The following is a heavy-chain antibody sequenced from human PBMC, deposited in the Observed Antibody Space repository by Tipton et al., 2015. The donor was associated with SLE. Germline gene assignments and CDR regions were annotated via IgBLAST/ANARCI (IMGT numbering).Heavy chain of an antibody. CDR3: AKTIYSGSYSEF. D-gene: IGHD1-26*01. J-gene: IGHJ4*02. CDR1: GFNFGAYW. CDR2: INSDGTTT. V-gene: IGHV3-74*01. Sequence: SLRLSCVASGFNFGAYWMHWVRQVPGKGLVWLSRINSDGTTTSYADSVKGRFTISRDNAKNTLYLQMNSLRDEDTAVYYCAKTIYSGSYSEFGGQGTLVTVSS.